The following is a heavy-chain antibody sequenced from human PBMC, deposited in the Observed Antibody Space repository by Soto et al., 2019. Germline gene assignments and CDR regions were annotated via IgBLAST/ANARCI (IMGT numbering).Heavy chain of an antibody. D-gene: IGHD3-10*01. CDR3: ARVKYYYGSGSYYFKGTIDY. J-gene: IGHJ4*02. Sequence: PSETLSLTCAVSGYSISSGYYWGWIRQPPGKGLEWIGSIYHSGSTYYNPSLKSRVTISVDTSKNQFSLKLSSVTAADTAVYYCARVKYYYGSGSYYFKGTIDYWGQGTLVTVSS. V-gene: IGHV4-38-2*01. CDR2: IYHSGST. CDR1: GYSISSGYY.